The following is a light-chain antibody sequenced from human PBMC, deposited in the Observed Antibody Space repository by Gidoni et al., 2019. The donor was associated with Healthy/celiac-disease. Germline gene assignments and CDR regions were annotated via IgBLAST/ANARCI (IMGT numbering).Light chain of an antibody. CDR1: QSVLYSSNNKNY. CDR3: QQYYSTPWT. Sequence: DIVVTQATDSLAVSLGERANINCKSSQSVLYSSNNKNYLAWYHQKPGQPPKLLIYWASTRESGVPDRFSGSGSGTDFTLTISSLQAEDVAVYYCQQYYSTPWTFGQGTKVEIK. J-gene: IGKJ1*01. V-gene: IGKV4-1*01. CDR2: WAS.